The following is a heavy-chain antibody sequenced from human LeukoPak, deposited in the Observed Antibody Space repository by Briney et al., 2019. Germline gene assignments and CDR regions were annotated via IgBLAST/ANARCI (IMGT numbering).Heavy chain of an antibody. D-gene: IGHD3-10*01. CDR2: INWNGGTI. J-gene: IGHJ4*02. CDR3: ASTTWFQYYFDY. Sequence: PGGSLRLSCAASGFTFDDYGMSWVRQAPGKGLEWVSGINWNGGTIGYADSVKGRFTISRDNAKNSLYLQMNSLRVEDTAVYYCASTTWFQYYFDYWGQGALVTVSS. CDR1: GFTFDDYG. V-gene: IGHV3-20*04.